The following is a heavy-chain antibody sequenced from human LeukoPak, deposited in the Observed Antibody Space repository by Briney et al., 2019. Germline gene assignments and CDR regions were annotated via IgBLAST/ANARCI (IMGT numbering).Heavy chain of an antibody. J-gene: IGHJ4*02. CDR2: IIPIFGTA. Sequence: SVKVSCKASGGTFSSYAISWVRQAPGQGLEWMGRIIPIFGTANCAQKFQGRVTITTDESTSTAYMELSSLRSEDTAVYYCARDSQWELLPHFDYWGQGTLVTVSS. CDR3: ARDSQWELLPHFDY. D-gene: IGHD1-26*01. V-gene: IGHV1-69*05. CDR1: GGTFSSYA.